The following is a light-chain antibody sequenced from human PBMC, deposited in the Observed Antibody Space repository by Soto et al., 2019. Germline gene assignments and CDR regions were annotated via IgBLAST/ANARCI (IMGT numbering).Light chain of an antibody. V-gene: IGKV3-20*01. Sequence: EIVLTQSPGTLSLSPGEIATLSCRASQSVSSSYLARYQQKPGQAPRLLIYGASSRATGVPDRFSGSGSGTDFTLTVSRLEPDDFAVDYCQQYATSPWTFGQGTKVEIK. CDR2: GAS. CDR1: QSVSSSY. J-gene: IGKJ1*01. CDR3: QQYATSPWT.